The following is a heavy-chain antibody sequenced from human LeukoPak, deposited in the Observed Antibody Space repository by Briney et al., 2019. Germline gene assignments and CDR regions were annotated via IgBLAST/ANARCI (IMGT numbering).Heavy chain of an antibody. J-gene: IGHJ3*02. CDR2: ISSGSTYI. Sequence: GGSLRLSCAASAIIFSTYNMNWVRRAPGEGLEWVSSISSGSTYIYYADSVKGRFTISRDNDKNSLYLQMNSLRAEDTAVYYCAREGSDGFDIWGQGTMVTVSS. V-gene: IGHV3-21*06. CDR3: AREGSDGFDI. D-gene: IGHD3-10*01. CDR1: AIIFSTYN.